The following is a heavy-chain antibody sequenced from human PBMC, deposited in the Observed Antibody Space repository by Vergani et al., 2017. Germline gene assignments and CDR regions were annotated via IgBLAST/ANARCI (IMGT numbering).Heavy chain of an antibody. J-gene: IGHJ6*03. CDR3: ARTHAYYYYMDV. CDR2: IYYSGST. Sequence: QLQLQESGPGLVKPSETLSLTCTVSGGSISSSSYYWGWIRQPPGKGLEWIGSIYYSGSTYYNPSLKSRVTISVDTSKNQFALKLSSVTAADTAVYYWARTHAYYYYMDVWGKGTTVTVSS. CDR1: GGSISSSSYY. V-gene: IGHV4-39*01.